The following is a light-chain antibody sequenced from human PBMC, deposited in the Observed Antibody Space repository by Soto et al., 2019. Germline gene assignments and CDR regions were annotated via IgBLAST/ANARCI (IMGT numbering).Light chain of an antibody. CDR3: QQYNTYPLT. Sequence: DIPMTQSPSTLSASVGDRVTITCRASQSISTWLAWYQQKPGKAPKLLIYKASSLEGGVPSRFGGSGSGTEFNITISSLQPDDFATYYCQQYNTYPLTFGGGTTVDIK. CDR1: QSISTW. J-gene: IGKJ4*01. V-gene: IGKV1-5*03. CDR2: KAS.